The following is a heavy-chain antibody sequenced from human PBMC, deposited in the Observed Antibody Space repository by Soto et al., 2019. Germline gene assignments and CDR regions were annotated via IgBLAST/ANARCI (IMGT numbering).Heavy chain of an antibody. CDR2: ISENGVNK. J-gene: IGHJ4*02. CDR1: GFTFTSFA. CDR3: AIRLTKTVSALGY. D-gene: IGHD2-8*01. V-gene: IGHV3-30*09. Sequence: QVQLVESGGGVVQTGASLRLSCSASGFTFTSFAIHWVRQAPGKGLEWVAVISENGVNKYYAESVRGRFVISRDNSKNTVELEMNSLRPEDTAIYFCAIRLTKTVSALGYWGQGTLVTVSS.